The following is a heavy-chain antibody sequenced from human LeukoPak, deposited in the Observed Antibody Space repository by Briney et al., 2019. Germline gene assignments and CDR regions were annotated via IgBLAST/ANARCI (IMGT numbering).Heavy chain of an antibody. V-gene: IGHV3-21*01. Sequence: GGSLRLSCAASGFTFSSYSMNWVRQAPGKGLEGVSSISSSSSYIYYADSVKGRFTISKDNAKHSLYLQMNSLRAEDTAVYYCAREGPTKYSFDYWGQGTLVTVSS. J-gene: IGHJ4*02. CDR2: ISSSSSYI. CDR1: GFTFSSYS. D-gene: IGHD1-26*01. CDR3: AREGPTKYSFDY.